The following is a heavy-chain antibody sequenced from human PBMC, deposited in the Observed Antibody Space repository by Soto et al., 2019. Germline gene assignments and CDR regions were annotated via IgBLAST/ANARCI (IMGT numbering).Heavy chain of an antibody. CDR2: IKQDGSEI. D-gene: IGHD1-26*01. CDR3: VRSSGGTGDY. V-gene: IGHV3-7*04. J-gene: IGHJ4*02. CDR1: GFAFSTYW. Sequence: EVQLVESGGGLVQPGGSLRLSCVTSGFAFSTYWMNWVRQAPGKGLEWVANIKQDGSEIHYVDSVRGRFTISRDNAKNSLHRQMNSLRAEDTAVYYCVRSSGGTGDYWGQGILVTVSS.